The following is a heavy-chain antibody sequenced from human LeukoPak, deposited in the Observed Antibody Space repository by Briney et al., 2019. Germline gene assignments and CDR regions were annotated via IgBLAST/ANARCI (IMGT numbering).Heavy chain of an antibody. CDR3: ARRLTDSSGYYPYYYYGMDV. D-gene: IGHD3-22*01. Sequence: ASVKVSCKASGYAFTDYFLHWVRQAPGQGLEWMGITNTGNGDTNYAQNLQGRVTMTMDTSTNTAYMELRSLTSDDTALYYCARRLTDSSGYYPYYYYGMDVWGQGTTVTVSS. J-gene: IGHJ6*02. CDR2: TNTGNGDT. V-gene: IGHV1-46*01. CDR1: GYAFTDYF.